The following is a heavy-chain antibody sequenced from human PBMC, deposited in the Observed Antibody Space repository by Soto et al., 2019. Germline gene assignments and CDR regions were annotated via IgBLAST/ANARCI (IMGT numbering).Heavy chain of an antibody. CDR3: ARLRGYCGGGNCHGWPFDS. J-gene: IGHJ5*01. CDR1: GGSISGYS. D-gene: IGHD2-15*01. CDR2: FFYNGTT. Sequence: QVQLQESGPGLVKPSETLSLTCTVSGGSISGYSWSWIRQPPGSGLQWIGYFFYNGTTRHNPSLNLRVTIAEDTSNSQSSLTLSSVSAADAAAYYCARLRGYCGGGNCHGWPFDSWGQGMLVTVSS. V-gene: IGHV4-59*08.